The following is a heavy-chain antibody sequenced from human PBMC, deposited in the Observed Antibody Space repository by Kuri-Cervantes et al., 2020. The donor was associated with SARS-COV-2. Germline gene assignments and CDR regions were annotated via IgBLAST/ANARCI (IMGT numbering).Heavy chain of an antibody. D-gene: IGHD2-2*01. V-gene: IGHV3-30*04. J-gene: IGHJ4*02. CDR2: ISYDGSNK. CDR1: GFTFSSYA. Sequence: GESLKISCAASGFTFSSYAMHWVRQAPGKGLEWVAVISYDGSNKYYADSVKGRFTISRDNSKNTLYLQMNSLRAEDTAVYYCARASVVVVAPDNFDYWGQGTLVTVSS. CDR3: ARASVVVVAPDNFDY.